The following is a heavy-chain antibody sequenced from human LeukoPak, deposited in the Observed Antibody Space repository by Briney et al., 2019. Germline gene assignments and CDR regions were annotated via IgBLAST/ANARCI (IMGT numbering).Heavy chain of an antibody. CDR3: ARDFGWYTFDY. D-gene: IGHD1-14*01. J-gene: IGHJ4*02. CDR2: ISTTSGTI. CDR1: GFTFSSYG. V-gene: IGHV3-48*01. Sequence: GGSLRLSCAASGFTFSSYGMNWVRQAPGKGLEWLSYISTTSGTIFYADSVKGRFTISRDNAKNSLYLQMNSLRAEDTAVYYCARDFGWYTFDYWGQGTLVTVSS.